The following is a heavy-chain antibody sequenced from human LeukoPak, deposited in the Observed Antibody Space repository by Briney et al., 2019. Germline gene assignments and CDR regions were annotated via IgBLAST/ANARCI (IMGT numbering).Heavy chain of an antibody. Sequence: GESLKISCKGSGYSFTSYWIGWVRQMPGKGLEWMGIIYPGDSDTRYSPSFQGQVTISADKSISTAYLQWSSLKASDTAMYYCARFWRDIVVVPAESYYYYYYYMDVWGKGTTVTVPS. CDR3: ARFWRDIVVVPAESYYYYYYYMDV. CDR1: GYSFTSYW. D-gene: IGHD2-2*01. J-gene: IGHJ6*03. CDR2: IYPGDSDT. V-gene: IGHV5-51*01.